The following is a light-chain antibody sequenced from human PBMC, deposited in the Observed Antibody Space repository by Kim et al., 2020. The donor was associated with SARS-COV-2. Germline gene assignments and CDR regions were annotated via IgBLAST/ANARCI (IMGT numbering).Light chain of an antibody. CDR1: SSDVGSYNL. CDR2: EVS. J-gene: IGLJ2*01. V-gene: IGLV2-23*02. CDR3: CSYVV. Sequence: GSPGQSITISCTGTSSDVGSYNLVSWYQQHPGKAPKLMIYEVSKRPSGVSNRFSGSKSGNTASLTISGLQAEDEADYYCCSYVVFGGGTQLTVL.